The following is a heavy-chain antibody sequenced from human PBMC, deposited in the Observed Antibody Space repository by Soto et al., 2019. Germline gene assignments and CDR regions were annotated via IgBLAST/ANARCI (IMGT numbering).Heavy chain of an antibody. CDR1: GYTFTSYD. CDR2: MNPNSGNT. V-gene: IGHV1-8*01. D-gene: IGHD3-3*01. CDR3: ARSYFSTIFGVVQYKYYYYYYMDV. Sequence: QVQLVQSGAEVKKPGASVKVSCKASGYTFTSYDINWVRQATGQGLEWMGWMNPNSGNTGYAQKFQGRVTMTRNTSISTSYMELSSMRSEDTAVYYCARSYFSTIFGVVQYKYYYYYYMDVWGKATTVTVSS. J-gene: IGHJ6*03.